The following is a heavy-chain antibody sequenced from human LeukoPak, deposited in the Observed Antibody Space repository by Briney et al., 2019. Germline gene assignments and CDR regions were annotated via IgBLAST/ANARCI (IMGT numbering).Heavy chain of an antibody. D-gene: IGHD7-27*01. CDR1: GFTFDDYD. CDR3: AKDIGSGAPHDAFDI. J-gene: IGHJ3*02. CDR2: ISWNSGSI. V-gene: IGHV3-9*03. Sequence: GGSLRLSCAASGFTFDDYDMHWVRQATGKGLEWVSGISWNSGSIGYADSVKGRFTISRDNAKNSLYLQMNSLRAEDMALYYCAKDIGSGAPHDAFDIWGQGTMVTVSS.